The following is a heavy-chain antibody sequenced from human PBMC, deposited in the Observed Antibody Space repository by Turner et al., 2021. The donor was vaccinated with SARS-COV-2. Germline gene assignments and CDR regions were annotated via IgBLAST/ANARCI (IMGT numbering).Heavy chain of an antibody. CDR1: GYTFTSYG. Sequence: QVQLVQSGAEVKKPGASVKASCKASGYTFTSYGISWVRQAPGQGLEWMGWISAYNGNPNYAPRLQGRVTMTTDTSTSTAYMELRSLRSDDTAVYYCARLEIPIAEPVANWFDPWGQGTLVTVSS. J-gene: IGHJ5*02. CDR2: ISAYNGNP. D-gene: IGHD6-13*01. CDR3: ARLEIPIAEPVANWFDP. V-gene: IGHV1-18*01.